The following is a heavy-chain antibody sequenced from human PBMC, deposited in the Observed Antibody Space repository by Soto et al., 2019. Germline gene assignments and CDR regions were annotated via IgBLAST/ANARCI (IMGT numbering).Heavy chain of an antibody. CDR2: ISWNSGSI. CDR3: GKDLSGDYVSRYYGMDV. J-gene: IGHJ6*02. CDR1: GFTFDDYA. V-gene: IGHV3-9*01. D-gene: IGHD4-17*01. Sequence: EVQLVESGGGLVQPGRSLRLSCAASGFTFDDYAMHWVRQAPGKGLEWVSGISWNSGSIGYADSVKGRFTISRDNAKNXXYLQMNSLRAEDTALYYCGKDLSGDYVSRYYGMDVWGQGTTVTVSS.